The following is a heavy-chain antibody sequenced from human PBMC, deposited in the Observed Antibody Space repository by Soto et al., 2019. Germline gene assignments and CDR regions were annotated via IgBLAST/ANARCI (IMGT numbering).Heavy chain of an antibody. CDR3: ARDLGWAFDC. J-gene: IGHJ4*02. CDR2: IGGGGRII. CDR1: GFTFSSFS. Sequence: EVQLVESGGGLVQRGGSLRLSCAASGFTFSSFSMNWVRQAPGRGLEWISYIGGGGRIISYADSVKGRFAISRDNAQNSLYLQMDSLRDEDTAVYYCARDLGWAFDCWGQGTLVTVSS. D-gene: IGHD6-19*01. V-gene: IGHV3-48*02.